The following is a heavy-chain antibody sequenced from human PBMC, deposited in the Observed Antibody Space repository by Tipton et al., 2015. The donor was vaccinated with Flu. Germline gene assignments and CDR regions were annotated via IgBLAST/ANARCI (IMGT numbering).Heavy chain of an antibody. J-gene: IGHJ6*02. CDR2: INSDGSST. D-gene: IGHD3-10*01. V-gene: IGHV3-74*01. Sequence: GSLRLSCVTSGFTFSSYWMHWVRQGPGKGLVWVSRINSDGSSTSYADSVKGRFTISRDNAKNTLYLQMNSLRAEDTAVYYCARAHGSGSSNMDVWGQGTTVTVSS. CDR3: ARAHGSGSSNMDV. CDR1: GFTFSSYW.